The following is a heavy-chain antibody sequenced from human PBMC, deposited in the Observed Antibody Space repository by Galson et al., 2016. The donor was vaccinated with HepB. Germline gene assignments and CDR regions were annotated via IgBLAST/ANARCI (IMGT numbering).Heavy chain of an antibody. J-gene: IGHJ2*01. D-gene: IGHD1-7*01. CDR3: AKEATATTGAKTKRVWYFDL. CDR1: GFTFSSYS. V-gene: IGHV3-48*02. CDR2: ISSSSSTI. Sequence: SLRLSCAASGFTFSSYSMNWVRQAPGKGLEWVSYISSSSSTIYYADSVKGRFTISRDNAKNSLYLQMNSLGDEDTAVYYCAKEATATTGAKTKRVWYFDLWGRGTLVTVSS.